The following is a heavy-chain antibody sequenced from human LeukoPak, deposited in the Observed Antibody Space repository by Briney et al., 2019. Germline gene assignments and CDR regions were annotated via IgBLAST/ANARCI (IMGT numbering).Heavy chain of an antibody. CDR2: IYYSGST. J-gene: IGHJ4*02. CDR1: GGSISSSSYY. Sequence: SETLSLTCTVSGGSISSSSYYWGWIRQPPGKGLEWIGSIYYSGSTYYNPSLKSRVTISVDTSKNQFSLKLSSVTAADTAVYYCARGIQDYYDSSGYYYFDYWGQGTLVTVSS. V-gene: IGHV4-39*07. CDR3: ARGIQDYYDSSGYYYFDY. D-gene: IGHD3-22*01.